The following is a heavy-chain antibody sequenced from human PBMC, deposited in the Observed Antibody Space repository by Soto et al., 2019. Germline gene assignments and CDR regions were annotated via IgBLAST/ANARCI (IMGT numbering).Heavy chain of an antibody. D-gene: IGHD3-16*01. Sequence: EVQLVESGGGLVKPGGSLRLSCVASGFPFSTSTMNWGRQAPGKGLEWVSSIGRSGSDMSYADSVRGRFTISRDNAKNSLYLNMNRLRAEDMAVYYCVRGDYRDYWGQGTLVIVSS. CDR1: GFPFSTST. J-gene: IGHJ4*02. CDR2: IGRSGSDM. CDR3: VRGDYRDY. V-gene: IGHV3-21*01.